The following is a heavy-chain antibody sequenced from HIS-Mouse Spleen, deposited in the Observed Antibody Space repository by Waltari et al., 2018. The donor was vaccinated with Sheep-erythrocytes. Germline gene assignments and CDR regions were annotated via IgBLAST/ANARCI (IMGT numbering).Heavy chain of an antibody. V-gene: IGHV3-30*01. CDR3: ARSDYYDRRLGLGVY. CDR2: ISNEGSNK. CDR1: GFSFDDYA. J-gene: IGHJ4*02. D-gene: IGHD3-22*01. Sequence: VQLVESGGGLVQPGRSLRLSCAASGFSFDDYAMHWVRQAPGKGVEWFAVISNEGSNKYYADSVKGRFTIARDNSKNTLYLQMNSLRAEDTAVYYCARSDYYDRRLGLGVYWGQGTLVTVSS.